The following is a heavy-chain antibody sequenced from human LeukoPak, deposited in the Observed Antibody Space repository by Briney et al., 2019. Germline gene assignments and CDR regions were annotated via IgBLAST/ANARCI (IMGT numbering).Heavy chain of an antibody. CDR3: P. J-gene: IGHJ5*02. D-gene: IGHD3-10*01. CDR1: GYTFTSYG. Sequence: ASVKVSCKASGYTFTSYGISWVRQAPGQGLEWMGWISAYNGNTNYAQKLQGRVTISSLRSEDTAVYYCARDTPLRLENWFDPWGQGTLVTVSS. V-gene: IGHV1-18*01. CDR2: ISAYNGNT.